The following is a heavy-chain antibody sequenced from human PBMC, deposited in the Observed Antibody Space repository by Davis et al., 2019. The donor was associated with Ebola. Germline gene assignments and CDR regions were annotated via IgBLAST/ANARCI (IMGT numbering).Heavy chain of an antibody. Sequence: SVKVSCKASGGTFSNYAINWVRQAPGQGLEWMGGIIPIFGTINFARTFQGRVTMTADEPTTTAYLALSSLRSEDTAVYYCATSPRGLSFYYYLELWGKGTTVAVTS. D-gene: IGHD2/OR15-2a*01. J-gene: IGHJ6*03. V-gene: IGHV1-69*13. CDR1: GGTFSNYA. CDR3: ATSPRGLSFYYYLEL. CDR2: IIPIFGTI.